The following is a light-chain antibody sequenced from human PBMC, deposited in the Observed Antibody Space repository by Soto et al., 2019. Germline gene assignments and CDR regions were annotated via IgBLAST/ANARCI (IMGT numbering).Light chain of an antibody. CDR3: QRYNNWPLT. CDR2: DAS. Sequence: IQLTQSPSSLSASVGDRFTITWQASQDISNYLNWYQQKPGKAPKLLIYDASNLETGVPSRFSGSRSGTEFTLTINSLQSEDFAVYYCQRYNNWPLTFGGGTKVDI. CDR1: QDISNY. J-gene: IGKJ4*01. V-gene: IGKV1-33*01.